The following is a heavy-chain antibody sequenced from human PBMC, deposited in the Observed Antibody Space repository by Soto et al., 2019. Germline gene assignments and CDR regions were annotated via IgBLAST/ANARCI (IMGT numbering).Heavy chain of an antibody. CDR2: IIPILGIA. Sequence: QVQLVQSGAEVKKPGSSVKVSCKASGGTFSSYTISWVRQAPGQGLEWMGRIIPILGIANYAQKFQGRVTITADKSTNTAYMELSSLRSEDTAVYYCARGVLRFLEWSEAEDYYYYMDVWGKGTTVTVSS. V-gene: IGHV1-69*02. J-gene: IGHJ6*03. CDR3: ARGVLRFLEWSEAEDYYYYMDV. CDR1: GGTFSSYT. D-gene: IGHD3-3*01.